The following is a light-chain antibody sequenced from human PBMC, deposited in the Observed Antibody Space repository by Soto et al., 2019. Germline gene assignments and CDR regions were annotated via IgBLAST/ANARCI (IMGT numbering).Light chain of an antibody. J-gene: IGKJ1*01. CDR1: QDIRND. CDR2: AAS. V-gene: IGKV1-6*01. CDR3: RQDDIFPGT. Sequence: AIPMTQSPSSLSASVGDRITITCRASQDIRNDLAWYQQKPGKAPKVLIYAASSLQSGVPSRFSCSGSGTDCTLDISGLQPEDCATYYCRQDDIFPGTFGHGTKVEIK.